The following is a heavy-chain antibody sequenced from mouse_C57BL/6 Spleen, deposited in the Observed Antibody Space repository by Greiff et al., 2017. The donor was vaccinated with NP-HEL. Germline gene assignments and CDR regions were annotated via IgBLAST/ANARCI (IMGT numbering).Heavy chain of an antibody. CDR3: ARAYGSSSNWYFDV. Sequence: DVMLVESGGDLVKPGGSLKLSCAASGFTFSSYGMSWVRQTPDKRLEWVATISSGGSYTYYPDSVKGRFTISRDNAKNTLYLQMSSLKSEDTAMYYCARAYGSSSNWYFDVWGTGTTVTVSS. V-gene: IGHV5-6*02. D-gene: IGHD1-1*01. CDR1: GFTFSSYG. CDR2: ISSGGSYT. J-gene: IGHJ1*03.